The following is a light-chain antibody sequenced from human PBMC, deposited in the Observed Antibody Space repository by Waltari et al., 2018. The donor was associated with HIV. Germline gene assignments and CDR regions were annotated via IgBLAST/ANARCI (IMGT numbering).Light chain of an antibody. J-gene: IGKJ5*01. Sequence: DIQMTQSPSSLSASVGDRVTITCKASQDISNNLNCDQQKPEKAPKRLIYDASNLEPGVPSRLSGCESGTDFTCTISSLQPEDIATYYCQQYDNLPITFGQGTRLETK. CDR3: QQYDNLPIT. V-gene: IGKV1-33*01. CDR1: QDISNN. CDR2: DAS.